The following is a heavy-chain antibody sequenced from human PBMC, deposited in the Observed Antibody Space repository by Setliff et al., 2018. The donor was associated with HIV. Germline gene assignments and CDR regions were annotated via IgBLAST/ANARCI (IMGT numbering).Heavy chain of an antibody. J-gene: IGHJ4*02. CDR3: ASGYDILTGYYPFDY. CDR1: GFTFSDYY. Sequence: PGGSLRLSRAASGFTFSDYYMSWIRQAPGKGLEWVSYISSSGSTIYYADSVKGRFTISRDNAKNSLYLQMNSLRAEDTAVYYCASGYDILTGYYPFDYWGQGTLVTVSS. CDR2: ISSSGSTI. D-gene: IGHD3-9*01. V-gene: IGHV3-11*01.